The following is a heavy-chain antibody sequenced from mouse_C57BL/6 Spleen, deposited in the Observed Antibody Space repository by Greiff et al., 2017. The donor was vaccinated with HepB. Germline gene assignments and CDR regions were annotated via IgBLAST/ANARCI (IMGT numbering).Heavy chain of an antibody. CDR2: ISYDGSN. CDR3: ARTLNYVFAY. CDR1: GYSITSGYY. V-gene: IGHV3-6*01. D-gene: IGHD2-1*01. Sequence: EVKLMESGPGLVKPSQSLSLTCSVTGYSITSGYYWNWIRQFPGNKLEWMGYISYDGSNNYNPSLKNRISITRDTSKNQFFLKLNSVTTEDTATYYCARTLNYVFAYWGQGTLVTVSA. J-gene: IGHJ3*01.